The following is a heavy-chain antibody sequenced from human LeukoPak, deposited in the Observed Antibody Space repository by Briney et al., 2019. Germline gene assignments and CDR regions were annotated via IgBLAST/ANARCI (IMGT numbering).Heavy chain of an antibody. CDR3: AGSPGATTPIYFDY. J-gene: IGHJ4*02. D-gene: IGHD1-26*01. CDR2: INWNGGST. V-gene: IGHV3-20*04. Sequence: GESLRLSCAASGFTFDDYGMSWVRQAPGKGLEWVSGINWNGGSTGYADSVKGRFTISRDNAKNSLYLQMNSLRAEDTALYYCAGSPGATTPIYFDYWGQGTLVTVSS. CDR1: GFTFDDYG.